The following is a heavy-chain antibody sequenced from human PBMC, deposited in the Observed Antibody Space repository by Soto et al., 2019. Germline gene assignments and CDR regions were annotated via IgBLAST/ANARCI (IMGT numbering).Heavy chain of an antibody. CDR3: AKEPPQWLGVGGDYYYGMDV. J-gene: IGHJ6*02. CDR1: GFTFSSYA. CDR2: ISGSGGST. Sequence: QPGGSLRLSCAASGFTFSSYAMSWVRQAPGKGLEWVSAISGSGGSTYYADSVKGRFTISRDNSKNTLYLQMNSLRAEDTAVYYCAKEPPQWLGVGGDYYYGMDVWGQGTTVTVSS. D-gene: IGHD6-19*01. V-gene: IGHV3-23*01.